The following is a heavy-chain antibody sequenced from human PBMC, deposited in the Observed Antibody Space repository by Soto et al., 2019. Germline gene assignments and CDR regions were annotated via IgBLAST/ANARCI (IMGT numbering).Heavy chain of an antibody. Sequence: GASVKVSCKASGGTSXSYAISWVRQAPGQGLEWMGGIIPIFGTANYAQKFQGRVTITADESTSTAYMELSSLRSEDTAVYYCARDTYCSGGSCYTGLWFDPWGQGTLVTVSS. J-gene: IGHJ5*02. CDR3: ARDTYCSGGSCYTGLWFDP. V-gene: IGHV1-69*13. CDR2: IIPIFGTA. D-gene: IGHD2-15*01. CDR1: GGTSXSYA.